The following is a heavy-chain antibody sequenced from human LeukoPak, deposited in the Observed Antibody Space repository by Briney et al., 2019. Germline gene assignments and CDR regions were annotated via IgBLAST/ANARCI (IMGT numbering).Heavy chain of an antibody. V-gene: IGHV4-30-2*01. CDR3: ARTYSSSWYYFDY. CDR1: GGSISSGGYS. CDR2: IYHSGST. J-gene: IGHJ4*02. D-gene: IGHD6-13*01. Sequence: SETLSLTCAVSGGSISSGGYSWSWIRQPPGKGLEWIGYIYHSGSTYYNPSLKGRVTISVDRSKNQFSLKLSSVTAADTAVYYCARTYSSSWYYFDYWGQGTLVTVSS.